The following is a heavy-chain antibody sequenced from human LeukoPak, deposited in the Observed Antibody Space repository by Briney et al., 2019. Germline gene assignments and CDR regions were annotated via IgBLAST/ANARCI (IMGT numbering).Heavy chain of an antibody. V-gene: IGHV1-8*01. CDR1: GYTFTSYD. Sequence: AASVKVSCKASGYTFTSYDINWVRQATGQGLEWMGWMNPNSGNTGYAQKFQGRVTMTRNTSISTAYMELSSLRSEDTAVYYCAREWFGESQTLYWGQGTLITVSS. D-gene: IGHD3-10*01. CDR2: MNPNSGNT. CDR3: AREWFGESQTLY. J-gene: IGHJ4*02.